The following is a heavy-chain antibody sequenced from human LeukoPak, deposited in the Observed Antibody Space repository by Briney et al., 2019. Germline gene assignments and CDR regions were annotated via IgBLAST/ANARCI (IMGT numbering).Heavy chain of an antibody. CDR1: GFTFGDYH. J-gene: IGHJ6*03. CDR2: VRNKARNYNT. V-gene: IGHV3-72*01. CDR3: ERDGQQGDKSVFNI. D-gene: IGHD2-21*02. Sequence: GGSLRLSCATSGFTFGDYHMDWVRQAPGKGLEWIGRVRNKARNYNTEYVASVEGRFTISRDASKNSLYLQMDSLKIEDTGVYFCERDGQQGDKSVFNIWGKG.